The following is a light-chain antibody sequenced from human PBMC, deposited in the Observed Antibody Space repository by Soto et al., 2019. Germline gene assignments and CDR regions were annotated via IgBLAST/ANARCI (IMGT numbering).Light chain of an antibody. CDR1: SSNIGSTT. J-gene: IGLJ1*01. V-gene: IGLV1-44*01. CDR3: AAWDDTLNGYV. CDR2: KTD. Sequence: QSVLTQPPSASGTPGRRGTIFCSGGSSNIGSTTVSWFQILPGTAPKLLITKTDRRPSGVPDRFSGSKSGTSGSLAISGLQSEDEAEYYWAAWDDTLNGYVVGTGTKVTVL.